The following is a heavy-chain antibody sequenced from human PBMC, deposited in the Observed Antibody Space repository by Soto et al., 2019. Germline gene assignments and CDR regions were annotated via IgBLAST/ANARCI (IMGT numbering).Heavy chain of an antibody. CDR1: GLTFSTYS. CDR3: ARDREMRRVGAPMNY. V-gene: IGHV3-33*01. J-gene: IGHJ4*02. CDR2: IWYDGSNS. Sequence: GGSLRLSCAASGLTFSTYSIHWVRQAPGKGLEWLAIIWYDGSNSYYADSVKGRFTISRDNSKNAVYLQMSSLRAEDTAVYYCARDREMRRVGAPMNYWGQGTLVTVSS. D-gene: IGHD1-26*01.